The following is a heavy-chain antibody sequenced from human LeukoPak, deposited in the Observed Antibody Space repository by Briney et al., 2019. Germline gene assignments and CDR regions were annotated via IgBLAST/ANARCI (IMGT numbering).Heavy chain of an antibody. CDR2: IEDGGATT. Sequence: PGGSLRLSCAVSVFSFSAHAMHWVRQAPGKGLEWVAFIEDGGATTYYAASVKDRFIISRDNSMNTLYLQMNSLRGEDTAMYYCVSRPHNTWRGPFDYWGQGTLVTVSS. J-gene: IGHJ4*02. CDR3: VSRPHNTWRGPFDY. V-gene: IGHV3-30*02. CDR1: VFSFSAHA. D-gene: IGHD2/OR15-2a*01.